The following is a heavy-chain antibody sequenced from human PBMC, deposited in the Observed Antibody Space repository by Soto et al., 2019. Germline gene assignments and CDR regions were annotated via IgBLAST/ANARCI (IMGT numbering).Heavy chain of an antibody. Sequence: GGSLRLSCATPGFTFNSYWMHWVRQAPGKGLVWVSRVKSDGSSTSYADSVKGRFTISRDNAKNTLYLQMNSLRAEDTAVYYCARDNWNSYWGQGTLVTVSS. CDR1: GFTFNSYW. V-gene: IGHV3-74*01. CDR2: VKSDGSST. J-gene: IGHJ4*02. CDR3: ARDNWNSY. D-gene: IGHD1-1*01.